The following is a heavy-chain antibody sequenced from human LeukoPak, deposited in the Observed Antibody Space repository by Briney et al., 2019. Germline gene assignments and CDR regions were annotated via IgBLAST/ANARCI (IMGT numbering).Heavy chain of an antibody. J-gene: IGHJ4*02. D-gene: IGHD2-2*01. CDR3: ARDLNAWYQLLFY. CDR2: INPSGGST. V-gene: IGHV1-46*01. CDR1: GYTFTSYY. Sequence: ASVKVSCKASGYTFTSYYMHWVRQAPGQGLEWMGIINPSGGSTSYAQKFQGRVTMTRDTSISTAYMELSRLRSDDAAVYYCARDLNAWYQLLFYWGQGTLVTVSS.